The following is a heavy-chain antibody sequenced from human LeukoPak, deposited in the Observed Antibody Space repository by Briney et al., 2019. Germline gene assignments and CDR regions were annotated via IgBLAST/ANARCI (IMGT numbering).Heavy chain of an antibody. CDR2: IYHSGST. CDR3: ARAYSNWFDP. Sequence: PSETLSLTCAVYGGSFSGYFWSWIRQPPGKGLEWIGSIYHSGSTYYNPSLKSRVTMSVDTSKNQFSLKLTSVTAADTAVYYCARAYSNWFDPWGQGTLVTVSS. CDR1: GGSFSGYF. J-gene: IGHJ5*02. V-gene: IGHV4-34*01. D-gene: IGHD4-11*01.